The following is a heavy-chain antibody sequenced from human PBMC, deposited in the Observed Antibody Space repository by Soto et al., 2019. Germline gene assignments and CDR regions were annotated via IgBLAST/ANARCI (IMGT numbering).Heavy chain of an antibody. J-gene: IGHJ6*02. Sequence: GGSLRLSCAASGFTFSSYAMSWVRQAPGKGLEWVSAISGSGGSTYYADSVKGRFTISRDNSKNTLYLQMNSLRAEDTAVYYCAKGVVFQQQLDPYYYYGMDVWGQGTTVTVSS. CDR2: ISGSGGST. D-gene: IGHD6-13*01. V-gene: IGHV3-23*01. CDR3: AKGVVFQQQLDPYYYYGMDV. CDR1: GFTFSSYA.